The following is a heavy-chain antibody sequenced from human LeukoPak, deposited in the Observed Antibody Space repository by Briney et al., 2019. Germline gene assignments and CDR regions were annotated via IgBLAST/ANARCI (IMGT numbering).Heavy chain of an antibody. V-gene: IGHV1-3*01. CDR1: GYTFTSYA. Sequence: ASVKVSCRASGYTFTSYAMHWVRRAPGQRLEWMGWINAGNGDTKYSQKFQGRVTIARDTSASTAYMELSSLRSEDTAVYYCARDRGGTGDFDYWGQGTLVTVSS. J-gene: IGHJ4*02. CDR2: INAGNGDT. CDR3: ARDRGGTGDFDY. D-gene: IGHD1-1*01.